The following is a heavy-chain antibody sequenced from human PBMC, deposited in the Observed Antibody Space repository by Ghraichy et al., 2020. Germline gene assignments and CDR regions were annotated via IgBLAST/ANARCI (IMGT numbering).Heavy chain of an antibody. J-gene: IGHJ4*02. D-gene: IGHD6-19*01. CDR1: GGSISSYY. CDR3: AKRFKVSPYSSGWSFDS. CDR2: IHYSGGT. Sequence: SETLSLTCTVSGGSISSYYWSWIRQPPGKGLEWIGYIHYSGGTKYNPSLKSRVTISEDTSKNQFSLRLTSVTAADTAVYYCAKRFKVSPYSSGWSFDSWGQGTLVTVSS. V-gene: IGHV4-59*03.